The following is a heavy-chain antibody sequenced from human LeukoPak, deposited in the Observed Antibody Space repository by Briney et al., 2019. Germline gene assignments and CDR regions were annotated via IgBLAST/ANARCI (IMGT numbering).Heavy chain of an antibody. J-gene: IGHJ3*02. D-gene: IGHD2-2*01. CDR3: ASLSVVPAAQYNSDAFDI. V-gene: IGHV4-34*01. CDR1: GGSFSGYY. Sequence: PSETLSLTCAVYGGSFSGYYWSWIRQPPGKGLEWIGEINHSGSTNYNPSLKSRVTISVDTSKDQFSLKLSFVTAADTAVYYCASLSVVPAAQYNSDAFDIWGQGTMVTVSS. CDR2: INHSGST.